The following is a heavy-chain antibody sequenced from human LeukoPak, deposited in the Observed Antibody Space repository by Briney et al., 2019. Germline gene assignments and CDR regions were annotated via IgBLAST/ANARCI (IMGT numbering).Heavy chain of an antibody. V-gene: IGHV4-39*07. CDR2: AYFTGTT. CDR3: ARDPFSPYSSRSGGHGGPFDD. J-gene: IGHJ4*02. D-gene: IGHD3-10*01. CDR1: GGSISSPSYF. Sequence: SETLSLTCTVSGGSISSPSYFWGWIRQPPGKGLEWIGSAYFTGTTSYNPSLESRVTVSLDTSKNQLSLTLTSVTAADTATYYCARDPFSPYSSRSGGHGGPFDDWGQGTRVLVSS.